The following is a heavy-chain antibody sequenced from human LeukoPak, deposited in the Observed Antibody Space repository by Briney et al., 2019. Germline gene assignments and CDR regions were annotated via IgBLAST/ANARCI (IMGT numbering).Heavy chain of an antibody. CDR2: INPNSGGT. V-gene: IGHV1-2*02. J-gene: IGHJ4*02. D-gene: IGHD3-9*01. CDR3: ARGLRYFDWLFPGCPARFDY. CDR1: GYTFTGYY. Sequence: ASVKVSCKASGYTFTGYYMHWVRQAPGQGLEWMGWINPNSGGTNYAQKFQGRVTMTRDTSISTAYMELSRLRSDDTAVYYCARGLRYFDWLFPGCPARFDYWGQGTLVTVSS.